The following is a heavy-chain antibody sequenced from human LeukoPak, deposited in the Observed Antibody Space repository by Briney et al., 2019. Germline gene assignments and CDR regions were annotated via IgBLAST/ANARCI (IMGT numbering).Heavy chain of an antibody. CDR1: GFTFHHYA. V-gene: IGHV3-9*01. CDR3: AKDKSPLYYGYDWDLGF. Sequence: GGSLRLSCAASGFTFHHYAIHWVRQAPRKGLEWVSGISWNSGKIGYADSVKGRFTISRDNAKHSVSLQMNSLRSEDTALYYCAKDKSPLYYGYDWDLGFWGQGTLVTVS. CDR2: ISWNSGKI. D-gene: IGHD5-12*01. J-gene: IGHJ4*02.